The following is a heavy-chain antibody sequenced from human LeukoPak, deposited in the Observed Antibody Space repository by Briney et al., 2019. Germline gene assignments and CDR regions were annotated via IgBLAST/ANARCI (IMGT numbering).Heavy chain of an antibody. V-gene: IGHV3-23*01. J-gene: IGHJ4*02. CDR2: ISGSGGST. D-gene: IGHD4-23*01. Sequence: PGGSLRLSCAASGFTFSSYAMSWVRQAPGKGLEWVSAISGSGGSTYYADSVKGRFTISRDNSKNTLYLQMNSLRAEDTAVYYCANGFSSTVVTQEVYWGQGTLVTVSS. CDR3: ANGFSSTVVTQEVY. CDR1: GFTFSSYA.